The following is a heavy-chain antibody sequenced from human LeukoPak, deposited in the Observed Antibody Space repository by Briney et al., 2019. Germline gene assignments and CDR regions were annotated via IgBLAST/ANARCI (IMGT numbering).Heavy chain of an antibody. J-gene: IGHJ5*02. Sequence: GGSLRLSCAASGSGFTVSSNYMSWVRQAPGKGLEWVSVIYSGGSTYYADSVKGRFTISRDNSKNTVYLQMNSLRAEDTAVYYCARDRDPVGDLLLGWFDPWGQGTLVTVSS. CDR2: IYSGGST. CDR3: ARDRDPVGDLLLGWFDP. V-gene: IGHV3-66*01. CDR1: GSGFTVSSNY. D-gene: IGHD3-10*01.